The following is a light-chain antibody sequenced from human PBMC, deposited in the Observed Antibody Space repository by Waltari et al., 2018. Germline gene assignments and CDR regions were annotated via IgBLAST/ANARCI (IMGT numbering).Light chain of an antibody. V-gene: IGLV3-19*01. J-gene: IGLJ3*02. CDR3: SSRNGRANQVV. Sequence: SSELTQDPAVSVALGQTVRITCQGDSTRTSYERWSQLKPGQAPVLVIYGKDKRPSGIPDRISGYSSGATSSLTITGAQAEDEADYYCSSRNGRANQVVFAGGTKVTVL. CDR2: GKD. CDR1: STRTSY.